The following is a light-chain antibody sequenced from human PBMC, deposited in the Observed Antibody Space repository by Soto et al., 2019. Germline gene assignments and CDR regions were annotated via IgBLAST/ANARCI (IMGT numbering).Light chain of an antibody. Sequence: DIQMTQSPSSLSASVGDRVTITCRASQTISIYLNWYQQKPGKAPKLLIYETSNLQSGVPSRFSGSGSGTDFTLTISSLQPEDFSTYYCQQSYITPLTFGGGTKVEIK. CDR1: QTISIY. CDR2: ETS. CDR3: QQSYITPLT. J-gene: IGKJ4*01. V-gene: IGKV1-39*01.